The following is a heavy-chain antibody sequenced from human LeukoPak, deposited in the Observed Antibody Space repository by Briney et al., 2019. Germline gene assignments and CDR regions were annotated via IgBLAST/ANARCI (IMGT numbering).Heavy chain of an antibody. CDR2: IFYSGST. CDR1: GGSLSSSCYY. V-gene: IGHV4-39*01. CDR3: AITMIVVVITEGQYFDL. D-gene: IGHD3-22*01. Sequence: PSETLSLTCTVSGGSLSSSCYYWGWIRQPPGKGLEWIGTIFYSGSTYYNPSLKSRVTISVDTSKNQFSLKLSSVTAADTAVYYCAITMIVVVITEGQYFDLWGRGTLVTVSS. J-gene: IGHJ2*01.